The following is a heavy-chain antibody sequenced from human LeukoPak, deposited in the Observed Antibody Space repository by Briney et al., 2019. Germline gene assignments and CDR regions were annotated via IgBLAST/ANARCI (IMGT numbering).Heavy chain of an antibody. CDR1: GFTFSSYW. J-gene: IGHJ4*02. CDR2: IKQDGSEK. Sequence: GGSLRLSCAASGFTFSSYWMSWVRQAPGKGLEWVANIKQDGSEKYYVDSVKGRFTISRDNAKNSLYLQMNSLRAEDTAVYYCARERKGGSSWYYFDYWGQGTLVTVSS. D-gene: IGHD6-13*01. CDR3: ARERKGGSSWYYFDY. V-gene: IGHV3-7*01.